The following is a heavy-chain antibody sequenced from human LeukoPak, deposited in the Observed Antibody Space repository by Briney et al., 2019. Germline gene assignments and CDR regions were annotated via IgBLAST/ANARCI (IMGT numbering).Heavy chain of an antibody. D-gene: IGHD1-7*01. Sequence: ASVKVSCKASGGTFSSYAISWVRQAPGQGLEWMGGIIPIFGTANYAQKFQGRVTITADESTSTAYMEPSSLRSEDTAVYYCARGANYPPYYNWFDPWGQGTLVTVSS. V-gene: IGHV1-69*13. CDR3: ARGANYPPYYNWFDP. CDR2: IIPIFGTA. CDR1: GGTFSSYA. J-gene: IGHJ5*02.